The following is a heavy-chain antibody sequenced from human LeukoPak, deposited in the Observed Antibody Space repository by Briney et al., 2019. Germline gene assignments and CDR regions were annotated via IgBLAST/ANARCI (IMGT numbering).Heavy chain of an antibody. Sequence: ASVKVSCKASGYTFTGYYMHWVRQAPGQGLEWMGWINPNSGGTSYAQKFQGRVTMTRDTSISTAYMELSRLRSDDTAVYYCARDFSNYYYYGMDVWGQGTTVTVSS. CDR3: ARDFSNYYYYGMDV. D-gene: IGHD4-4*01. V-gene: IGHV1-2*02. J-gene: IGHJ6*02. CDR2: INPNSGGT. CDR1: GYTFTGYY.